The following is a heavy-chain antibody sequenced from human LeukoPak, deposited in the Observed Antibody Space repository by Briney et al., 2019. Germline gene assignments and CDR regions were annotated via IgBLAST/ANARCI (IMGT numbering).Heavy chain of an antibody. J-gene: IGHJ3*02. CDR3: ARSSIAVAGTAFDI. CDR2: IYTSGST. Sequence: SETLSLTCTVSGGSISSYYWSWIRQPAGKGLEWIGRIYTSGSTNYNPSLKSRVTMSVDTSKNQFSLKLSSVTAADTAVYYCARSSIAVAGTAFDIWGQGTMVTVSS. D-gene: IGHD6-19*01. V-gene: IGHV4-4*07. CDR1: GGSISSYY.